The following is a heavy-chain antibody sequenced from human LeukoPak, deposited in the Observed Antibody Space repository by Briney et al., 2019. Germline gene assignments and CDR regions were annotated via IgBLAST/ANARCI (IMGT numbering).Heavy chain of an antibody. D-gene: IGHD5-18*01. CDR2: IYSGGST. CDR1: GGSISSSSYY. V-gene: IGHV3-53*01. J-gene: IGHJ4*02. Sequence: ETLSLTCTVSGGSISSSSYYWDWIRQPPGKGLEWVSVIYSGGSTYYADSVKGRFTISRDNSKNTLYLQMNSLRAEDTAVYYCAKSRVRYSLDYFDYWGQGTLVTVSS. CDR3: AKSRVRYSLDYFDY.